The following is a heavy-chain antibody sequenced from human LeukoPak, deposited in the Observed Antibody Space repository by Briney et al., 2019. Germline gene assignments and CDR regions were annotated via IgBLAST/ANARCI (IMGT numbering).Heavy chain of an antibody. CDR2: ITGSGDST. V-gene: IGHV3-23*01. D-gene: IGHD3-22*01. J-gene: IGHJ4*02. CDR3: ARASYYYDSSGYYYLQYYFDY. Sequence: PGGSLRLSCAASGFTFSSNAMNWVRQAPGKGLEWVSGITGSGDSTYYADSVKGRFTISRDNSKNTLYLQMNSLRAEDTAVYYCARASYYYDSSGYYYLQYYFDYWGQGTLVTVSS. CDR1: GFTFSSNA.